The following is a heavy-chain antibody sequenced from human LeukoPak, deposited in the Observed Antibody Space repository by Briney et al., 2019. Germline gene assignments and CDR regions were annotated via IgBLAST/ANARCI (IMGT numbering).Heavy chain of an antibody. CDR1: GVSISSYY. D-gene: IGHD5-12*01. V-gene: IGHV4-39*01. Sequence: SETLSLTCTVSGVSISSYYWGWIRQPPGQGLEWIGIISYSGSTYYNPSLKSRVTISVDMSKNQFSLKLSSVTAADTAVYYCARHSYEGSDYWGQGTLVTVSS. CDR3: ARHSYEGSDY. CDR2: ISYSGST. J-gene: IGHJ4*02.